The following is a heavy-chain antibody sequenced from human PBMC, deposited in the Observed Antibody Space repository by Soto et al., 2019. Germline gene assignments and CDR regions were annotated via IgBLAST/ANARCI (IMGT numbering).Heavy chain of an antibody. CDR3: ARGVYYYGSGVPDYYYYYMDV. CDR2: MNPNSGNT. D-gene: IGHD3-10*01. V-gene: IGHV1-8*01. CDR1: GYTFTSYD. Sequence: ASVKVSCKASGYTFTSYDINWVRQATGQGLEWMGWMNPNSGNTGYAQKFQGRVTMTRNTSISTAYMELSSLRSEDTAVYYCARGVYYYGSGVPDYYYYYMDVWGKGTTVNAP. J-gene: IGHJ6*03.